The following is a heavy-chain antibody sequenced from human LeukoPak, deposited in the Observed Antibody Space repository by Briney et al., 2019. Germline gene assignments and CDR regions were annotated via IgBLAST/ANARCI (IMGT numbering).Heavy chain of an antibody. Sequence: SETLSLTCAVYGGSFSGYYWSWVRQPPGKGLEWIVEINHSGSTNYNPSLKSRVTISVDTSKNQFSLKLSSVTAADTAVYYCARGRPYYYGSGTYSPLFDYWGQGTLVTVSS. D-gene: IGHD3-10*01. CDR1: GGSFSGYY. V-gene: IGHV4-34*01. CDR2: INHSGST. J-gene: IGHJ4*02. CDR3: ARGRPYYYGSGTYSPLFDY.